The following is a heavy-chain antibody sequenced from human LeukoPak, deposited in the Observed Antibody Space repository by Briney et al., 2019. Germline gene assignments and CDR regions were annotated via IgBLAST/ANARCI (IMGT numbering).Heavy chain of an antibody. CDR3: AKGAIGSESVWLVLYDY. CDR1: GFTFNNYA. CDR2: ISGSGGDT. Sequence: GGSLRLSCAASGFTFNNYAMTWVRQAPGKGLEWVSAISGSGGDTFSADSVKGRFTISRDNSKNTLYLQLNSLRAEDTAIYYCAKGAIGSESVWLVLYDYWGQGTLVTVSS. V-gene: IGHV3-23*01. D-gene: IGHD6-19*01. J-gene: IGHJ4*02.